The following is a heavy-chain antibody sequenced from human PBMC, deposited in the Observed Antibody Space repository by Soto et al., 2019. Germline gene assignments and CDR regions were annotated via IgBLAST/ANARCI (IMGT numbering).Heavy chain of an antibody. V-gene: IGHV1-69*01. D-gene: IGHD4-4*01. Sequence: QVQLVQSGAEVKKPGSSVKVSCKASGGTFSSYAISWVRQAPGQGLEWMGGIIPIFGTANYAQKFQGRVTITADEYTSTAYMELSSLRSEDTAVYYCASALSHYRQGSYGMDVWGQGTTVTVSS. CDR2: IIPIFGTA. CDR3: ASALSHYRQGSYGMDV. CDR1: GGTFSSYA. J-gene: IGHJ6*02.